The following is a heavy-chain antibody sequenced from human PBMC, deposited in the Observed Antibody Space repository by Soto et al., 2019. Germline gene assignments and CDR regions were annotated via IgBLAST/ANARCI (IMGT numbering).Heavy chain of an antibody. J-gene: IGHJ6*02. Sequence: PGGSLRLSCAASGFTFSSYAMSWVRQAPGKGLEWVSAISGSGGSTYYADSVKGRFTISRDNSKNTLYLQMNSLRAEDTAVYYCAKDLARVVVTAAGYYYGMDVWGQGTTVTVSS. CDR2: ISGSGGST. CDR1: GFTFSSYA. D-gene: IGHD2-21*02. V-gene: IGHV3-23*01. CDR3: AKDLARVVVTAAGYYYGMDV.